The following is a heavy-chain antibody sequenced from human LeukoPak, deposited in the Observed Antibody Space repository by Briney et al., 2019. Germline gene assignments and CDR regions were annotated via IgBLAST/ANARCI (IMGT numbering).Heavy chain of an antibody. V-gene: IGHV3-66*01. Sequence: PGGSLRLSCEASGVTFSSYVMSWVRQAPGKGLEWVSVIYSGGSTYYADSVKGRFTISRDNSKNTLYLQMNSLRAEDTAVYYCARDRHPLKYFQHWGQGTLVTVSS. CDR3: ARDRHPLKYFQH. CDR2: IYSGGST. J-gene: IGHJ1*01. CDR1: GVTFSSYV.